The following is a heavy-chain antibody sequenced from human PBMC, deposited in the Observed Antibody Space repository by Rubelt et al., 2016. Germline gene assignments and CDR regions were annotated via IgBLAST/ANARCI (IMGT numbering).Heavy chain of an antibody. CDR1: GFTFSSYG. CDR3: ARSSGSYTLFDY. J-gene: IGHJ4*02. V-gene: IGHV3-72*01. CDR2: IRIKPNSYTT. D-gene: IGHD3-10*01. Sequence: EVQLVESGGGLVQPGRSLRLSCAASGFTFSSYGMHWVRQAPGKGLEWVGRIRIKPNSYTTEYAASVRGRFTVSRDDSKNSLYLQMNSRKTEDTAVYYCARSSGSYTLFDYWGQGTLVTVSS.